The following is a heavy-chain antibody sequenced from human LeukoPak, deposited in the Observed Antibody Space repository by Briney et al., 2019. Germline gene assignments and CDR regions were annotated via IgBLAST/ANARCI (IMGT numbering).Heavy chain of an antibody. D-gene: IGHD1-14*01. J-gene: IGHJ6*02. V-gene: IGHV3-23*01. CDR1: GFIFDTHT. CDR3: VRRAAVRGMDF. Sequence: GGSLRLSCTASGFIFDTHTLTWVRQAPGKGLEWVASISGSGDSTNYGDSVKGRFTISRDNFRRTVHLEMSNLRADDTAMYYCVRRAAVRGMDFWGLGTTVIVSS. CDR2: ISGSGDST.